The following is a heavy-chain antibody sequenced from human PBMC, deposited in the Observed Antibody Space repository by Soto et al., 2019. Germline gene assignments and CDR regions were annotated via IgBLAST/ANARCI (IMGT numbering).Heavy chain of an antibody. CDR1: GLIVNNNY. D-gene: IGHD2-15*01. CDR3: AGDPGYCSGGICYRYMDV. Sequence: EMQLVESGGGLVNPGGSLRLSCAASGLIVNNNYMNWVRQAPGKGLEWVSVIHSGNSASYADSVMGRFTISRHNSKNMVYLQMNRLRAEDTAVYYCAGDPGYCSGGICYRYMDVWGTGTTVTVSS. V-gene: IGHV3-53*04. J-gene: IGHJ6*03. CDR2: IHSGNSA.